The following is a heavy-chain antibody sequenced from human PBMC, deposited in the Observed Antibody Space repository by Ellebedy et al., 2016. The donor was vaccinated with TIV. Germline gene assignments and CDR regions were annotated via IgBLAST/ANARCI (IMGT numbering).Heavy chain of an antibody. CDR1: GFTFSSYV. CDR2: IWYDGSNK. Sequence: GESLKISCAASGFTFSSYVMHWVRQAPGKGLEWVAVIWYDGSNKYYADSVKGRFTISRDNSKNTLYLQMNSLRAEDTAVYYCARDLGRELGAFWGQGTLVTVSS. CDR3: ARDLGRELGAF. D-gene: IGHD1-26*01. V-gene: IGHV3-33*01. J-gene: IGHJ4*02.